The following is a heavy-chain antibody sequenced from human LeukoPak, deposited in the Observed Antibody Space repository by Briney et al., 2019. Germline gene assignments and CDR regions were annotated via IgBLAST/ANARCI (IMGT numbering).Heavy chain of an antibody. CDR3: ARDRGAGSRLDY. CDR1: GGSISSGSYH. J-gene: IGHJ4*02. D-gene: IGHD4-17*01. V-gene: IGHV4-61*02. Sequence: SETLSLTCTVSGGSISSGSYHWSWIRQPAGKGLEWIGRIYTSGSTNYNPSLKSRVTISVDTSKNQFSLKLSSVTAADTAVYYCARDRGAGSRLDYWGQGTLVTVSS. CDR2: IYTSGST.